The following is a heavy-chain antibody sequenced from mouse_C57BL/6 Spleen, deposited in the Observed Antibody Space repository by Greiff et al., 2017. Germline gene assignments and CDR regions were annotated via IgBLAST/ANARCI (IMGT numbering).Heavy chain of an antibody. D-gene: IGHD1-1*01. Sequence: EVKLVESGGDLVKPGGSLKLSCAASGFTFSSYGMSWVRQTPDKRLEWVATISSGGSCTYYPDSVKGRFTISRDNAKNTLYLQMSSLKSEDTAMYYCARRPTTGYAMDYWGQGTSVTVSS. J-gene: IGHJ4*01. CDR3: ARRPTTGYAMDY. CDR2: ISSGGSCT. V-gene: IGHV5-6*02. CDR1: GFTFSSYG.